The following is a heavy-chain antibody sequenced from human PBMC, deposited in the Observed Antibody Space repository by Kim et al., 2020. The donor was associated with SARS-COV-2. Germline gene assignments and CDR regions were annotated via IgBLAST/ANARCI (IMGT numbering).Heavy chain of an antibody. V-gene: IGHV3-21*01. Sequence: YADSVKGRFTIPRDNAKNSLYLQMNSLRAEDTAVYYCARGAAAAGYYFDYWGQGTLVTVSS. CDR3: ARGAAAAGYYFDY. J-gene: IGHJ4*02. D-gene: IGHD6-13*01.